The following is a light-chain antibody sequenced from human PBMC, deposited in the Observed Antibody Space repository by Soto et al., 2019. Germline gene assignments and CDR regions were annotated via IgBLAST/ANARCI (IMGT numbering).Light chain of an antibody. CDR1: SSNIGAGYD. J-gene: IGLJ3*02. V-gene: IGLV1-40*01. Sequence: QSVLTQPPSVSGAPGQRVTISCTGSSSNIGAGYDVHWYQQLPGTAPKLLIYGNSNRPSGVPDRFPGSKSGTSASLAITGLQAEDEADYYCQSYDSSLSALFGGGTQLTGL. CDR2: GNS. CDR3: QSYDSSLSAL.